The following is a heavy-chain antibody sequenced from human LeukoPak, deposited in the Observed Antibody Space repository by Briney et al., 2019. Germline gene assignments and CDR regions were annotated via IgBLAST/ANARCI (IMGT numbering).Heavy chain of an antibody. CDR1: GFTFSNNY. D-gene: IGHD6-19*01. Sequence: TGGSLRLSCAASGFTFSNNYMNWVRQAPGKGLQWVSSSSGSAIYYADSVKGRFTISRDNAKSSLYLQMNSLRAEDTTVYYCAGGTRDSGLRWGPGTSVTVSS. CDR2: SSGSAI. J-gene: IGHJ4*02. CDR3: AGGTRDSGLR. V-gene: IGHV3-69-1*01.